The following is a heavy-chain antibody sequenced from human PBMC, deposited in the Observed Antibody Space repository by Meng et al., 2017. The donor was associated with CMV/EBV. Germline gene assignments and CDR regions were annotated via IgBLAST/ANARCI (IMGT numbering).Heavy chain of an antibody. CDR3: ARARFLEWFGHYYYYGMDV. Sequence: LRLSCTVSGGSISSGGYYWSWIRQHPGKGLEWIGYIYYSGSTYYNPSLKSRVTISVDTSKNQFSLKLSSVTAADTAVYYCARARFLEWFGHYYYYGMDVWGQGTTVTVSS. CDR1: GGSISSGGYY. D-gene: IGHD3-3*01. CDR2: IYYSGST. V-gene: IGHV4-31*03. J-gene: IGHJ6*02.